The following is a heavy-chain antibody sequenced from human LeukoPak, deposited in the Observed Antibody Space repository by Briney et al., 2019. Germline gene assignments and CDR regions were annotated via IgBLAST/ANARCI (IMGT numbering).Heavy chain of an antibody. CDR2: FDPEDGET. V-gene: IGHV1-24*01. J-gene: IGHJ3*02. CDR3: ATRSEAVADPNDAFVI. CDR1: GYTLTELS. D-gene: IGHD6-19*01. Sequence: ASVKVSCKVSGYTLTELSMHWVRQAPGKGLEWMGGFDPEDGETIYAQKFQGRVTMTEDTSTDTAYMELSSLRSEDTAVYYCATRSEAVADPNDAFVIWGQGTMVTVSS.